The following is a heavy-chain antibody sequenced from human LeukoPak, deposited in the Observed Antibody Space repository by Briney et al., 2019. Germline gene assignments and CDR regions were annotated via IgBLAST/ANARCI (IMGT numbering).Heavy chain of an antibody. CDR1: GGTFSSYA. Sequence: ASVKVSCKASGGTFSSYAISWVRQAPGQGLEWMGGIIPIFGTANYAQKFQGRVTITADESTSTAYMELSSLRSEDTAVYYCARDWVQLERRGLLYYFDYWGQGTLVTVSS. D-gene: IGHD1-1*01. J-gene: IGHJ4*02. CDR2: IIPIFGTA. CDR3: ARDWVQLERRGLLYYFDY. V-gene: IGHV1-69*13.